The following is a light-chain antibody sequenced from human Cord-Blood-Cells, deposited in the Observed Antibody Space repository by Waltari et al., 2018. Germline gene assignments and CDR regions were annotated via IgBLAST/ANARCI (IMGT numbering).Light chain of an antibody. CDR2: EGS. CDR3: CSYAGSSTFVV. CDR1: SSDGGSYNL. J-gene: IGLJ2*01. V-gene: IGLV2-23*03. Sequence: QSALTQPASVSGSPGQSITISCTGTSSDGGSYNLLSWYQQHPGKAPKLMIYEGSKRPSGVSNRFSGSKSGNTASLTISGLQAEDEADYYCCSYAGSSTFVVFGGGTKLTVL.